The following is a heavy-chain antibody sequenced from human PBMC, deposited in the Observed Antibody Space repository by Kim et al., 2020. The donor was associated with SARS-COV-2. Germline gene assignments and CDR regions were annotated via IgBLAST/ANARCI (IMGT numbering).Heavy chain of an antibody. CDR2: DGSEK. V-gene: IGHV3-7*03. CDR3: ARGLHDY. Sequence: DGSEKYYVDSVKGRFTISRDNAKNSLYLQMNSLRAEDTAVYYCARGLHDYWGQGTLVTVSS. D-gene: IGHD2-15*01. J-gene: IGHJ4*02.